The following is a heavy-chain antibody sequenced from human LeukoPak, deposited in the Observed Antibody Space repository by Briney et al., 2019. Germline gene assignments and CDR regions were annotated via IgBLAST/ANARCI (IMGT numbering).Heavy chain of an antibody. CDR3: AMNLDAFDI. CDR2: MNPNSGNT. Sequence: ASVKVSCKASGYTFTSYDINWVRQATGQGLEWMGWMNPNSGNTGYAQKFQGRVTMTRDMSTSTVYMELSSLRSEDTAVYYCAMNLDAFDIWGQGTMVTVSS. V-gene: IGHV1-8*01. D-gene: IGHD1-14*01. J-gene: IGHJ3*02. CDR1: GYTFTSYD.